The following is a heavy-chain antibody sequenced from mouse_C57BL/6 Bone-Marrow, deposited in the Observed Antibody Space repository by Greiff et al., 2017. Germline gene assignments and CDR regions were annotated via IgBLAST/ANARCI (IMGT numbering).Heavy chain of an antibody. J-gene: IGHJ2*01. CDR1: GYTFTSYW. CDR3: ARSDYGNFYY. D-gene: IGHD2-1*01. Sequence: VQLQQPGAELVRPGSSVKLSCKASGYTFTSYWMDWVKQRPGQGLEWIGNIYPSDSETHYNQKFKDKATLTVDKSSSTAYIQLSSLTSEDSAVYYCARSDYGNFYYWGQGTTLTVSS. CDR2: IYPSDSET. V-gene: IGHV1-61*01.